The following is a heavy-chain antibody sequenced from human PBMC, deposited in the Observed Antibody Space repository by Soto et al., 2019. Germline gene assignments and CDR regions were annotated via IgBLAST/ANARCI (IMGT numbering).Heavy chain of an antibody. D-gene: IGHD3-22*01. CDR2: IYYSGST. J-gene: IGHJ4*02. Sequence: SETQSLTWTVSGGSISSYYWSWIRQPPGKGLEWIGYIYYSGSTNYNPSLKSRVTISVDTSKNQFSLKLSSVTAADTAVYYCAREGYYDSSGYSAFDYWGQGTLVTVSS. CDR1: GGSISSYY. CDR3: AREGYYDSSGYSAFDY. V-gene: IGHV4-59*01.